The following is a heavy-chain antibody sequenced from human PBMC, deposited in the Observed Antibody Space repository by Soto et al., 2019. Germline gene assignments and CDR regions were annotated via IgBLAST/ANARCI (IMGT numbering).Heavy chain of an antibody. J-gene: IGHJ5*02. CDR2: ISSNSAYI. CDR3: TRDASRDSSARGWFDP. D-gene: IGHD6-13*01. CDR1: GFTFDIFT. Sequence: PGGSLRLSCAASGFTFDIFTMNWVGQAPGKGLEWVSTISSNSAYIYYTDALRGRFTISRDNAKNSLHLQMNSLRAEDTAVYYCTRDASRDSSARGWFDPWGPGTLVTVSS. V-gene: IGHV3-21*01.